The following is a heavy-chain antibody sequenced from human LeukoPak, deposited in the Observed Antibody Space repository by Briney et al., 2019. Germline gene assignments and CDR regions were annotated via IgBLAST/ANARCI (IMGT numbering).Heavy chain of an antibody. CDR1: GGSISSGSYY. Sequence: SETLSLTCTVSGGSISSGSYYWSWIRQPAGKGLEWIGRIYTSGSTSYNPSLKSRVTMSVDTSKNQFSLKLSSVTAADTAVYYCARDGPSYYGSGRFDYWGQGTLVTVSS. CDR2: IYTSGST. CDR3: ARDGPSYYGSGRFDY. D-gene: IGHD3-10*01. J-gene: IGHJ4*02. V-gene: IGHV4-61*02.